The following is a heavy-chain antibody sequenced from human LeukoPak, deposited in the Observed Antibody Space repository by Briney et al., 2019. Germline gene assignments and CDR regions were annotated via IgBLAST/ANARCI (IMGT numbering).Heavy chain of an antibody. D-gene: IGHD3-22*01. CDR1: GGSISSYY. J-gene: IGHJ4*02. CDR3: ARETPLYYDSSLGSNTTDY. CDR2: IYYSGST. Sequence: PSETLSLTCTVSGGSISSYYWSWIRQPPGKGLEWIGYIYYSGSTNYNPSLKSRVTISVDTSKNQFSLKLSSVTAADTAVYYCARETPLYYDSSLGSNTTDYWGQGTLVTVSS. V-gene: IGHV4-59*12.